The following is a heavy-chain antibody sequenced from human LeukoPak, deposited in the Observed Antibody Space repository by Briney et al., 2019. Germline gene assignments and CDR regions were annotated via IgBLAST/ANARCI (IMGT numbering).Heavy chain of an antibody. J-gene: IGHJ4*02. CDR2: VFYSGPA. D-gene: IGHD1-26*01. CDR1: GDSIDSYY. Sequence: SETLSLTCTVSGDSIDSYYWSWIRQPPGEGLQWIGYVFYSGPANYDASLKSRVAISVDRSKNQFSLKLTSVSAADTAVYYCAGRSARYFDSWGQGTPVTVSS. CDR3: AGRSARYFDS. V-gene: IGHV4-59*01.